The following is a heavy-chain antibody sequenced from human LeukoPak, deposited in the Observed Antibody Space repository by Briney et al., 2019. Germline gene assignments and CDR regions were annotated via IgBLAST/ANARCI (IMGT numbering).Heavy chain of an antibody. CDR2: IKQDGSEK. J-gene: IGHJ4*02. D-gene: IGHD2-8*01. CDR3: ARGSMDY. V-gene: IGHV3-7*02. CDR1: GFTFSNYW. Sequence: PGGSLRLSCAASGFTFSNYWMSWVRQAPGKGLEWVANIKQDGSEKYYVDSVKGRFTISRDNAKSSLFLQMNSLRAEDTAVYYCARGSMDYWGQGTLVTVSS.